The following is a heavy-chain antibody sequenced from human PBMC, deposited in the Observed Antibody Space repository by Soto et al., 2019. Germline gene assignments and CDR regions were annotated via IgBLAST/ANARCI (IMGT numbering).Heavy chain of an antibody. CDR3: VRDQGNSDGWVRALDF. V-gene: IGHV3-30*04. D-gene: IGHD6-19*01. J-gene: IGHJ3*01. CDR2: ISNDGSKK. CDR1: GFTFSSYA. Sequence: QVQLVESGGGVVQPGTSLTLSCVASGFTFSSYALHWVRQAPGKGLEWVAVISNDGSKKDYADSVKGRFTISRDNSEDTLYVQMNSLRAEDTAIYYCVRDQGNSDGWVRALDFWGQGTMVTVSS.